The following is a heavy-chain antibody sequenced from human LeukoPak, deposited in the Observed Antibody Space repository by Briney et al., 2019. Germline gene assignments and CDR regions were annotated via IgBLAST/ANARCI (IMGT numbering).Heavy chain of an antibody. D-gene: IGHD3-9*01. V-gene: IGHV3-30*04. CDR2: ISYDGSNK. J-gene: IGHJ6*02. CDR1: GFTFSSYA. Sequence: GGSLRLSCAASGFTFSSYAMHWVRQAPGKGLEWVAVISYDGSNKYYVDSVKGRFTISRDNSKNTLYLQVNSLRAEDTAVYYCARDLPYFDWLSPPLYYYGKDVWGQGTTVTVSS. CDR3: ARDLPYFDWLSPPLYYYGKDV.